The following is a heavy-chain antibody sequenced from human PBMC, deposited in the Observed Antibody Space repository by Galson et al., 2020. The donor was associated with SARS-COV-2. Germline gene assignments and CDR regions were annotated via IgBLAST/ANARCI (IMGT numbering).Heavy chain of an antibody. V-gene: IGHV3-30*04. Sequence: GGSLRLSCRASGFTFSSSAMHWVRQAPGKGLEWVAIISYDGTKRYNLDSVKGRFTISRDNSKNTLFLQMDSLTTEDTAVYYCARETDGYTSSWYDYWGQGTLVTVSS. CDR2: ISYDGTKR. CDR3: ARETDGYTSSWYDY. J-gene: IGHJ4*02. CDR1: GFTFSSSA. D-gene: IGHD6-13*01.